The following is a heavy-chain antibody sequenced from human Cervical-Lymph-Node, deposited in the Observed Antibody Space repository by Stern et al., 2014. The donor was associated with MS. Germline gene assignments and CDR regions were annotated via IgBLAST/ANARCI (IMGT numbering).Heavy chain of an antibody. CDR1: GYSFTNSW. D-gene: IGHD4-17*01. V-gene: IGHV5-51*01. CDR2: IFPGDFAI. J-gene: IGHJ4*02. CDR3: ARHAIYGAFDY. Sequence: EVQLVQSGAEVRKPGASLKISCKGSGYSFTNSWIGWVRPMPGKDLEWMGIIFPGDFAIKYRPSFQGQITISADKSISTAYPQWNSLKASDTAIYYCARHAIYGAFDYWGQGTLVTVSS.